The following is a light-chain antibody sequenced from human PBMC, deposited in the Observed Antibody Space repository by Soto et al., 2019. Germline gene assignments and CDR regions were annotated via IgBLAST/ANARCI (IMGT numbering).Light chain of an antibody. V-gene: IGKV3-20*01. Sequence: EIVLTQSPGTLSLSPGERATLSCRASQSVSSSYLAWYQQKPGQAPRLLIYGASSRATGIPDRFSGSGSGTYFTFTISRLEPEDFAVYYCQQYGSSPPITFGQGTRLEIK. CDR1: QSVSSSY. CDR2: GAS. J-gene: IGKJ5*01. CDR3: QQYGSSPPIT.